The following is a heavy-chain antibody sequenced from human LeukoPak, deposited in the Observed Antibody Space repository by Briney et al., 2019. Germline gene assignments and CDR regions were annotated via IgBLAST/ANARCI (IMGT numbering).Heavy chain of an antibody. CDR1: GFIFSSDG. CDR3: ARDLIACSGGSCYSEGWFDP. CDR2: IRYDGSNE. J-gene: IGHJ5*02. Sequence: GGSLRLSCATSGFIFSSDGMHWVRQHPGKGLEWVAFIRYDGSNENYADSVKGRFTISRDNSKNTLYLQMNSLRAEDTAVYYCARDLIACSGGSCYSEGWFDPWGQGTLVTV. V-gene: IGHV3-30*02. D-gene: IGHD2-15*01.